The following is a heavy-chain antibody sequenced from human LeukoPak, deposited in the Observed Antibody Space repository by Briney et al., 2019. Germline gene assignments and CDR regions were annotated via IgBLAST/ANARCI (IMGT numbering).Heavy chain of an antibody. V-gene: IGHV4-38-2*01. CDR3: ARQEGYSSSWYDY. CDR2: IYHSGST. D-gene: IGHD6-13*01. CDR1: GYSISSGYC. Sequence: SETLSLTCAVSGYSISSGYCWGCLRQSPWKVLEWIGSIYHSGSTYYNPSLKSRVTISVDTSKNQFSLKLTSVTAADMAVYYCARQEGYSSSWYDYWGQGILVTVSS. J-gene: IGHJ4*02.